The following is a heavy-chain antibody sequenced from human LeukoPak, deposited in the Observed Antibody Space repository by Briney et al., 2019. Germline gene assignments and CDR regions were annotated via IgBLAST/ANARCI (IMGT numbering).Heavy chain of an antibody. J-gene: IGHJ6*03. V-gene: IGHV1-24*01. CDR1: GYSLTELS. Sequence: ASVKVSCKVSGYSLTELSINWVRQPPGEGLEWMGGFHPEGGETIHAQKFQGRVTMTADTSTDTAYMELSSPTSDDTAVYYCMSAFYMDVWGEGTTVTVSS. D-gene: IGHD5/OR15-5a*01. CDR2: FHPEGGET. CDR3: MSAFYMDV.